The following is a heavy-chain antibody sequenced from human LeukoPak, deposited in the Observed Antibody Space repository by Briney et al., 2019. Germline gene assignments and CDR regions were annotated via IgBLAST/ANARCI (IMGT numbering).Heavy chain of an antibody. CDR1: VESFSGYY. CDR3: ARHCSGGSRYADC. CDR2: INHSGST. V-gene: IGHV4-34*01. D-gene: IGHD2-15*01. J-gene: IGHJ4*02. Sequence: PSETLSLTCAVYVESFSGYYWSWIRHPPGKGREWIGEINHSGSTNYNPSLKSRVTISVNTSKNQFSLKLSSVTAADAAVYYCARHCSGGSRYADCWGQGTLVAVSS.